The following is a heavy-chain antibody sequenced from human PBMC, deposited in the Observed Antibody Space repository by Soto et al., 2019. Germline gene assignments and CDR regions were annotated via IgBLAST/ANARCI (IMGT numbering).Heavy chain of an antibody. D-gene: IGHD3-3*01. CDR2: IYYSGST. CDR1: GGSISSGGYY. Sequence: SETLSLTCTVSGGSISSGGYYLSWIRQHPGKGLEWIGYIYYSGSTYYNPSLKSRVTISVDTSKKQFSLKLSSVTAADTAVYYCARDSITIFGVPHNWSDPWGQGTLVTVSS. V-gene: IGHV4-31*03. CDR3: ARDSITIFGVPHNWSDP. J-gene: IGHJ5*02.